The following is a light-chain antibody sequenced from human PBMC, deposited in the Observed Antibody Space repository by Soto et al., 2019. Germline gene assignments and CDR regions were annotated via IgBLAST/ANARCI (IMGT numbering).Light chain of an antibody. Sequence: QSVLTQPPSASGTPGQRVTISCSGSSSNIGNNHVYWYQQLAGTAPKLLMSETNQRPSGVPNRFTASKYGSSASLAISGLRSEDGAAYYCAAWDGGLSRPLFGGGTKLTVL. CDR2: ETN. V-gene: IGLV1-47*01. J-gene: IGLJ3*02. CDR1: SSNIGNNH. CDR3: AAWDGGLSRPL.